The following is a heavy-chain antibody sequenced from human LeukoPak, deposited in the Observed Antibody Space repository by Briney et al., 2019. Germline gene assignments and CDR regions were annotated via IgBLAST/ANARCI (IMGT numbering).Heavy chain of an antibody. J-gene: IGHJ3*02. Sequence: GGSLRLSCAASGFTFTMFGMNWVRQAPGKGLEWVSYIDARSGIVYYADSVQGRFTISRDDAKDSVFLQMNSLRVDDAAVYYCARTYDFGRGPPGDAFDNWGQGTLVTVPS. D-gene: IGHD3-3*01. CDR3: ARTYDFGRGPPGDAFDN. CDR2: IDARSGIV. V-gene: IGHV3-48*01. CDR1: GFTFTMFG.